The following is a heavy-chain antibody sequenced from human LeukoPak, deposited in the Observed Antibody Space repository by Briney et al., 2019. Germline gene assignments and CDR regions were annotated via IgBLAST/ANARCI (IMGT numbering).Heavy chain of an antibody. V-gene: IGHV4-59*11. D-gene: IGHD1-14*01. Sequence: SSETLSLTCTVSGASISGHYLTWLRQPPGKGLEWIGYISHIGSTNYNPSLKSRVTISVDTSKNQFSLKLTSVTAADTAVSYCARDRISINALDMWGQGTMVTVSS. J-gene: IGHJ3*02. CDR3: ARDRISINALDM. CDR2: ISHIGST. CDR1: GASISGHY.